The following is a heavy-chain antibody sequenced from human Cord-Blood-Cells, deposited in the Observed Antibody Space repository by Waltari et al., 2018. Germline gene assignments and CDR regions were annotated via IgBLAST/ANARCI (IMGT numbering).Heavy chain of an antibody. Sequence: QVQLVESGGGVVQPGRSLRLSCAASGFTFSSYGMHWVRQAQGKGLEWVAVRWYDGSNKYYADSVKGRFTISRDNSKNTLYLQMNSLRAEDTAVYYCARDSEVVPAVPSYWYFDLWGRGTLVTVSS. CDR3: ARDSEVVPAVPSYWYFDL. V-gene: IGHV3-33*01. J-gene: IGHJ2*01. CDR1: GFTFSSYG. D-gene: IGHD2-2*01. CDR2: RWYDGSNK.